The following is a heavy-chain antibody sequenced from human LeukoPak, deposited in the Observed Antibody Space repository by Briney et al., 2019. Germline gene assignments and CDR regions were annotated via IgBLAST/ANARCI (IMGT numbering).Heavy chain of an antibody. Sequence: GESLKISCKGSGYSFTSYWIGRVRQMPGKGLEWMGIIYPGDSDTRYSPSFQGQVTISADKSISTAYLQWSSLKASDTAMYYCARFFSPKYCSSTSCYRAAGWFDPWGQGTLVTVSS. V-gene: IGHV5-51*01. J-gene: IGHJ5*02. CDR2: IYPGDSDT. D-gene: IGHD2-2*02. CDR3: ARFFSPKYCSSTSCYRAAGWFDP. CDR1: GYSFTSYW.